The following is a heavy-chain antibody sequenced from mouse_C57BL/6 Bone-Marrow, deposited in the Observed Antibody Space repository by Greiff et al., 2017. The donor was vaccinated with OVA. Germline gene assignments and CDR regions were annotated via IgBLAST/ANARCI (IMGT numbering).Heavy chain of an antibody. CDR3: ARDYSNYFNWYFDV. V-gene: IGHV1-26*01. Sequence: VQLHQSGPELVKPGASVKISCKASGYTFTDYYMNWVKQSHGKSLEWIGDINPNNGGTSYNQKFKGKATLTVDKSSSTAYMELRSLTSEDSAVYDCARDYSNYFNWYFDVWGTGTTVTVSS. D-gene: IGHD2-5*01. CDR1: GYTFTDYY. J-gene: IGHJ1*03. CDR2: INPNNGGT.